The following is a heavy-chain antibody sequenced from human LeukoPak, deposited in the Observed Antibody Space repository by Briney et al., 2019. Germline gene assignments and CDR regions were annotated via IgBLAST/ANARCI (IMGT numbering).Heavy chain of an antibody. Sequence: ASVKVSCKASGYIFTNNAMNWVRQAPGQGLEWMGWINTNTRNPTYAQGFTGRFVFSLDTSVSTVYLQISSLKAEDTAVYYCARIRAPSSFGQRESDYWGQGTLVTVSS. V-gene: IGHV7-4-1*02. CDR2: INTNTRNP. CDR1: GYIFTNNA. J-gene: IGHJ4*02. D-gene: IGHD3-3*02. CDR3: ARIRAPSSFGQRESDY.